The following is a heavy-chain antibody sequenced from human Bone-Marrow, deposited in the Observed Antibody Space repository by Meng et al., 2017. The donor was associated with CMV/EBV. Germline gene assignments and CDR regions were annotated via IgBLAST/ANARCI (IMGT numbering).Heavy chain of an antibody. J-gene: IGHJ6*02. D-gene: IGHD6-19*01. V-gene: IGHV3-21*01. Sequence: GESLKISCAASGFTFSSYSMNWVRQAPGKGLEWVSSISSSSKYIYYADSVKGRFTISRDNAKNSLYLQMNSLRAEDTAVYYCARIGSGWHDYYYGMDVWGQGTTVTVSS. CDR3: ARIGSGWHDYYYGMDV. CDR1: GFTFSSYS. CDR2: ISSSSKYI.